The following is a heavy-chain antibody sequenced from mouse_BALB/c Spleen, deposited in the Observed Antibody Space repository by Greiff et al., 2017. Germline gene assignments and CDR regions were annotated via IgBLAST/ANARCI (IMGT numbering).Heavy chain of an antibody. CDR2: IDPENGDT. CDR3: NANWDYFDD. D-gene: IGHD4-1*01. CDR1: GFNIKDYY. V-gene: IGHV14-4*02. J-gene: IGHJ2*01. Sequence: VQLQQSGAELVRSGASVKLSCTASGFNIKDYYMHWVKQRPEQGLEWIGWIDPENGDTEYAPKFQGKATMTADTSSNTAYMQLSSLTSEDTAVYNRNANWDYFDDWGKGTTRTVSA.